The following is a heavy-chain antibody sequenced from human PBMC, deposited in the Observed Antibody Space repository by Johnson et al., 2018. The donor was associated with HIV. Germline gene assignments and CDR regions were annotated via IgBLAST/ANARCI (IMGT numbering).Heavy chain of an antibody. J-gene: IGHJ3*02. CDR2: INWNGGST. V-gene: IGHV3-20*04. Sequence: VQLVESGGGVVRPGGSLRLSCAASGFTFDNYGMSWVRQAPGKGLEWVSGINWNGGSTGYADSVKGRFTISRDNAKNSLYLQMNSLRAEDTAVYYCARGRWLQMGTGDDTFDIWGQGTMVTVSS. CDR3: ARGRWLQMGTGDDTFDI. D-gene: IGHD5-24*01. CDR1: GFTFDNYG.